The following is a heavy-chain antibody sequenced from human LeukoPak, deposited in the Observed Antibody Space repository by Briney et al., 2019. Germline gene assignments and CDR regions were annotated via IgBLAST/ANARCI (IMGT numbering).Heavy chain of an antibody. Sequence: GGSLRLSCAASGFTFSRHWMSWVRQAPGKGLERVAYMNEDGSAIYYVDSAKGRFTISRDNAKNSLYLQMNGLTVADTAVYYCARTVPGYPDDYFDYWGQGTPVTVSS. V-gene: IGHV3-7*01. D-gene: IGHD6-19*01. CDR1: GFTFSRHW. CDR3: ARTVPGYPDDYFDY. CDR2: MNEDGSAI. J-gene: IGHJ4*02.